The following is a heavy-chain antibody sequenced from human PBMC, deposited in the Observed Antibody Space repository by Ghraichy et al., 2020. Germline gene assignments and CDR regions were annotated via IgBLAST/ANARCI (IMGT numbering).Heavy chain of an antibody. CDR1: GGSISSSSYY. V-gene: IGHV4-39*01. D-gene: IGHD1-26*01. CDR3: ARSLSPESWSYPDAFDI. CDR2: IYYSGST. Sequence: SETLSLTCTVSGGSISSSSYYWGWIRQPPGKGLEWIGSIYYSGSTYYNPSLKSRVTISVDTSKNQFSLKLSSVTAADTAVYYCARSLSPESWSYPDAFDIWGQGTMVTVSS. J-gene: IGHJ3*02.